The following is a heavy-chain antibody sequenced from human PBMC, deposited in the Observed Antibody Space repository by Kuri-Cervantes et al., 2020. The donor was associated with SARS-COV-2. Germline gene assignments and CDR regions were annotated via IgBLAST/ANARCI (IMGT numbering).Heavy chain of an antibody. CDR3: ARAWELLSFDY. J-gene: IGHJ4*02. V-gene: IGHV4-39*01. CDR2: IYYSGST. Sequence: GSLRLSCTVSGGSISSSSYYWGWIRQPPGQGLEWIGSIYYSGSTYYNPSLKSRVTISVATSKNQFSLKLSSVTATDTAVYYCARAWELLSFDYWGQGTLVTVSS. CDR1: GGSISSSSYY. D-gene: IGHD1-26*01.